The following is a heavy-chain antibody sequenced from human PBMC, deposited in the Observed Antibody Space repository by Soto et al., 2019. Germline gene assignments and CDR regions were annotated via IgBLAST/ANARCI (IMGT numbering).Heavy chain of an antibody. V-gene: IGHV3-48*01. D-gene: IGHD2-2*01. Sequence: WGSLRISCASSGFDFSSFNMNWVRQAPGKGLELTSYISTARGTIWYADCVNGRFTISRDDSNDSLYLQMNNLRVEDTAVYYCMKHSPAPRSDQSSCFDTWGQGTLVTVSS. CDR1: GFDFSSFN. CDR3: MKHSPAPRSDQSSCFDT. CDR2: ISTARGTI. J-gene: IGHJ5*02.